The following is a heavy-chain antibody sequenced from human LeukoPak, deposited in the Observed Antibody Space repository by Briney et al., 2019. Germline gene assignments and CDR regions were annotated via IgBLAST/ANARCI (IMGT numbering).Heavy chain of an antibody. CDR1: GGTFSSYA. J-gene: IGHJ4*02. D-gene: IGHD4-17*01. CDR2: IIPIFGTA. V-gene: IGHV1-69*13. Sequence: SVKVSCKASGGTFSSYAISWVRQAPGQGLEWMGGIIPIFGTANYAQKFQGRVTITADEFTSTAYMELSSLRSEDTAVYYCARSFDYGDPLDYWGQGTLVTVSS. CDR3: ARSFDYGDPLDY.